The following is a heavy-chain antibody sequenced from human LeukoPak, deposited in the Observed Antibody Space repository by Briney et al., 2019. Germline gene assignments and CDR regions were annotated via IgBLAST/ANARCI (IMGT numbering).Heavy chain of an antibody. CDR2: INHSGNT. Sequence: PSETLSLTCAVYGGSFSGYYWNWIRQPPGKGLEWIGEINHSGNTNYNPSLKSRVTMSVDTSKNQFSLKLSSVTAADTAVYYCARGLRGSPPFHHWGQGTLVTVSS. CDR1: GGSFSGYY. J-gene: IGHJ1*01. CDR3: ARGLRGSPPFHH. D-gene: IGHD3-10*01. V-gene: IGHV4-34*01.